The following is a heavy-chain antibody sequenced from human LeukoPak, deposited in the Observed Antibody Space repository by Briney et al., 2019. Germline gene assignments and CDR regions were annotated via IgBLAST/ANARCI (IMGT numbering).Heavy chain of an antibody. D-gene: IGHD2-15*01. CDR3: ARDYCSGPKCYFIDY. CDR2: ITSSSTV. CDR1: GFTFSNYS. J-gene: IGHJ4*02. V-gene: IGHV3-48*04. Sequence: GGSLRLSCAASGFTFSNYSMNWVRQAPGKGLEWVSYITSSSTVYCAGSVKGRFTISRDNAKNSLFLQMNSLRAEDTAVYYCARDYCSGPKCYFIDYWGQGALVTVSS.